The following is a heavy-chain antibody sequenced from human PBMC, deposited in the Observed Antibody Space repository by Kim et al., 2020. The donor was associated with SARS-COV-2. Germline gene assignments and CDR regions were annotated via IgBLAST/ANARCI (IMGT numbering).Heavy chain of an antibody. Sequence: SQKFQGRVTITRDTSASTAYMELSSLRSEDTAVYYCARSVTTLKVWCTDYWGQGTLVTVPS. J-gene: IGHJ4*02. CDR3: ARSVTTLKVWCTDY. D-gene: IGHD4-17*01. V-gene: IGHV1-3*01.